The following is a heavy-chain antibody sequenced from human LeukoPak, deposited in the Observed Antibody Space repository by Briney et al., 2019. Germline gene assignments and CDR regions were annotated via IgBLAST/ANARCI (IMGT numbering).Heavy chain of an antibody. J-gene: IGHJ6*02. CDR2: ISGSGGST. V-gene: IGHV3-23*01. CDR1: GGSFSGYY. CDR3: AVVVPAAIRPYYYGMDV. Sequence: PSETLSLTCAVYGGSFSGYYWSWVRQAPGKGLEWVSAISGSGGSTYYADSVKGRFTISRDNSKNTLYLQMNSLRAEDTAVYYCAVVVPAAIRPYYYGMDVWGQGTTVTVSS. D-gene: IGHD2-2*02.